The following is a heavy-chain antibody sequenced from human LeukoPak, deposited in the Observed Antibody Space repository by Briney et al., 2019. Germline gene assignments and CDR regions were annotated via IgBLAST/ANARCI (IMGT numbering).Heavy chain of an antibody. V-gene: IGHV4-59*01. J-gene: IGHJ6*03. D-gene: IGHD5-24*01. CDR3: ASFMASYYYMDV. CDR1: GGSFSSYY. CDR2: IYYSGST. Sequence: PSETLSLTCTVSGGSFSSYYWTWIRQPPGKGLEWIGYIYYSGSTDYNPSLKSRVTILVDTSKNQFSLKLTSVTAADTAVYYCASFMASYYYMDVWGKGTTVTVSS.